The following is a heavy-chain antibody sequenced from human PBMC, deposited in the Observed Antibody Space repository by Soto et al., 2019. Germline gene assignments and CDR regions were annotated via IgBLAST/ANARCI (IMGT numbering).Heavy chain of an antibody. CDR2: ISGYNGDI. Sequence: QVQLVQSGAEVKKTGASVKVSCKASGYTFTSYGLSWVRQAPGQGLEWMGWISGYNGDINYAQKLQGRVTITRDTSTSTAYMELRSLRSDDTAIYYCARGSPFHNWGQGTLITVSS. V-gene: IGHV1-18*01. J-gene: IGHJ4*02. CDR1: GYTFTSYG. CDR3: ARGSPFHN.